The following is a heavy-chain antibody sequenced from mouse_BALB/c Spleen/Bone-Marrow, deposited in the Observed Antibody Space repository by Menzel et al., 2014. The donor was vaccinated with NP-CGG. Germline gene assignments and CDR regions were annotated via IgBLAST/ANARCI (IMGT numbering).Heavy chain of an antibody. V-gene: IGHV6-6*02. Sequence: DVMLEESGGGLVQPGGSMKLSCAASGFTFSNYWMNWVRQSPGKGLEWVAEIRFTTNSNATHNAESVKGRLTIYRDDSKSSVYQQKNNLRAEDTGIYYCTVSLAGDWYFDVWGAGTTGTVSS. D-gene: IGHD4-1*01. CDR1: GFTFSNYW. CDR3: TVSLAGDWYFDV. J-gene: IGHJ1*01. CDR2: IRFTTNSNAT.